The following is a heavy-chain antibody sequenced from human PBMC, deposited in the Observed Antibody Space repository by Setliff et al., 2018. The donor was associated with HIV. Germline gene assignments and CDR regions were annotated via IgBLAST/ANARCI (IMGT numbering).Heavy chain of an antibody. CDR1: GYSISSGYY. CDR3: ARHDCGGDCSINWFDP. D-gene: IGHD2-21*02. J-gene: IGHJ5*02. V-gene: IGHV4-38-2*01. Sequence: SETLSLTCAVSGYSISSGYYWGWIRQPPGKGLEWIGSIYHSGSTYYNPSLKSRVTISVDTSKNQFSLKLSSVTAADTAVYYCARHDCGGDCSINWFDPWGQGTLVTVSS. CDR2: IYHSGST.